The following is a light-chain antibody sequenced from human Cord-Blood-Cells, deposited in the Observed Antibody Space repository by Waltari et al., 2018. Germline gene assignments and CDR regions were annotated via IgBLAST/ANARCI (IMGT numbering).Light chain of an antibody. Sequence: EIVLTHSPATLSLSPGESATLSCRASQCVSSYLAWYQQKPGQAPRLLIYDASNRATGIPARFSGSGSGTDFTLTISSLEPEDFAVYYCQQRSNWPITFGQGTRLEIK. CDR1: QCVSSY. V-gene: IGKV3-11*01. CDR2: DAS. CDR3: QQRSNWPIT. J-gene: IGKJ5*01.